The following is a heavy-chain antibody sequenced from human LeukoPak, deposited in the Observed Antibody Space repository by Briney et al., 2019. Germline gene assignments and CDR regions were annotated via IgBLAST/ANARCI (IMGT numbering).Heavy chain of an antibody. V-gene: IGHV1-2*02. CDR1: GYTFTGYY. D-gene: IGHD3-22*01. J-gene: IGHJ5*02. CDR3: ARDSFNYYDSSGYYRENWFDP. CDR2: TNPNSGGT. Sequence: ASVKVSCKASGYTFTGYYMHWVRQAPGQGLEWMGWTNPNSGGTNYAQKFQGRVTMTRDTSISTAYMELSRLRSDDTAVYYCARDSFNYYDSSGYYRENWFDPWGQGTPVTVSS.